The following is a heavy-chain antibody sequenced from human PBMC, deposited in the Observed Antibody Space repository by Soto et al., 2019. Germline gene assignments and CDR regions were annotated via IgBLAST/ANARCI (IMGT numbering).Heavy chain of an antibody. Sequence: QVQLVESGGGVVQPGRSLRLSCAASGFTFSSFAMHWVRQAPGKGLEWVAVVFYDGSNEYYADSVKGRFTISRDNTKNTVYLQLNSLRAEDTAVYFCARVIKYSDSSGYYGVGLDPWGQGTLVAVSS. CDR1: GFTFSSFA. J-gene: IGHJ5*02. D-gene: IGHD3-22*01. CDR3: ARVIKYSDSSGYYGVGLDP. CDR2: VFYDGSNE. V-gene: IGHV3-30-3*01.